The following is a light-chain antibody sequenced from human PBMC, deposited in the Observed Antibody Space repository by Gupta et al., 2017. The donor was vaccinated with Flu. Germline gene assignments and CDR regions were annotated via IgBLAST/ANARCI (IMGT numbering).Light chain of an antibody. CDR1: QGINGY. V-gene: IGKV3-11*01. CDR3: QQRSNGLT. J-gene: IGKJ4*01. CDR2: GT. Sequence: PGDRATLSCRASQGINGYLACYQQKPGQAPRLLVHGTDRATGTPARFSGAGSGADYTLTISSLEPEDLAVYYCQQRSNGLTFGGGTRVEIK.